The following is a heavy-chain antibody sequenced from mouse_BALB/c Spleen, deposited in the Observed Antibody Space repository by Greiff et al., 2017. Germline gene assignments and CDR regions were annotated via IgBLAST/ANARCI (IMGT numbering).Heavy chain of an antibody. J-gene: IGHJ4*01. CDR2: ISSGGGST. CDR1: GFAFSSYD. CDR3: AREGDY. V-gene: IGHV5-12-1*01. Sequence: VQLKESGGGLVKPGGSLKLSCAASGFAFSSYDMSWVRQTPEKRLEWVAYISSGGGSTYYPDTVKGRFTISRDNAKNTLYLQMSSLKSEDTAMYYCAREGDYWGQGTSVTVSS.